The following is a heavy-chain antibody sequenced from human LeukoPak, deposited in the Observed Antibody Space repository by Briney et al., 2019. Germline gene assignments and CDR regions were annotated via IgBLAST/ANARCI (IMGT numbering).Heavy chain of an antibody. CDR1: GGSISTYY. Sequence: SETLSLTCTVSGGSISTYYWSWIRQPPGKGLEWIGYIFHSGSTYYNPSLKGRVTISGDTSKNQFSLKLTSVTAADTAVYYCARTPVATYFDYWGQGTLVTVSS. CDR3: ARTPVATYFDY. J-gene: IGHJ4*02. CDR2: IFHSGST. D-gene: IGHD5-12*01. V-gene: IGHV4-59*01.